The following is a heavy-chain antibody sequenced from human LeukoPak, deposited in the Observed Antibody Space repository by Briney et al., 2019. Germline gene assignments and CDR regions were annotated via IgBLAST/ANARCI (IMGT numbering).Heavy chain of an antibody. J-gene: IGHJ6*02. Sequence: SETLSLTCTVSGGSISSYYWSWIRQPPGKGLEWIGYIYYSGSTNYNPSLKSRVTISVDTSKNQFSLKLSSVTAADTAMYYCARVPTVAVAGPGMSDYYYYYGMDVWGQGTTVTVSS. CDR2: IYYSGST. CDR3: ARVPTVAVAGPGMSDYYYYYGMDV. V-gene: IGHV4-59*01. D-gene: IGHD6-19*01. CDR1: GGSISSYY.